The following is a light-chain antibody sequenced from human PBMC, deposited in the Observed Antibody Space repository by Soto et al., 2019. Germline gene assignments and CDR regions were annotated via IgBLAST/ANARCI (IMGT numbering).Light chain of an antibody. CDR2: DVS. V-gene: IGLV2-14*03. CDR1: SSDVGAYNH. J-gene: IGLJ1*01. Sequence: QSVLTQPASVSGSPGRSITISCTGTSSDVGAYNHVSWYQHHPGKAPKLMIYDVSNRPSGVSNRFSGSKSGNTASLTISALQAEDEADYYCTSYTTSTTYVFGTGTKATVL. CDR3: TSYTTSTTYV.